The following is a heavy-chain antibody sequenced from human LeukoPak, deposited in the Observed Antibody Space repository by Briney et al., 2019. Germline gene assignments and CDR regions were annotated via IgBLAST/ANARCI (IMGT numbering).Heavy chain of an antibody. D-gene: IGHD6-13*01. CDR3: ARVRPGYSSSWAIDY. J-gene: IGHJ4*02. Sequence: SGGSLRLSCAASGFTFGSYSMNWVRQAPGKGLEWVSSISSSSSYIYYADSVKGRFTISRDNAKNSLYLQMNSLRAEDTAVYYCARVRPGYSSSWAIDYWGQGTLVTVSS. V-gene: IGHV3-21*01. CDR2: ISSSSSYI. CDR1: GFTFGSYS.